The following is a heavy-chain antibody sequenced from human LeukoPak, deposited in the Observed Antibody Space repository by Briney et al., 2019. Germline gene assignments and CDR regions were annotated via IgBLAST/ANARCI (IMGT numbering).Heavy chain of an antibody. J-gene: IGHJ3*02. Sequence: PGGSLRPSCAASGFAFSTYTMNWVRQAPGKGLEWISCINSASSDIYYADSVWGRFTISRDNAKNSLYLQMNSLRAEDTAVYYCARAGVYYDFWSGYYHIWGQGTMVTVSS. CDR1: GFAFSTYT. D-gene: IGHD3-3*01. CDR3: ARAGVYYDFWSGYYHI. CDR2: INSASSDI. V-gene: IGHV3-21*01.